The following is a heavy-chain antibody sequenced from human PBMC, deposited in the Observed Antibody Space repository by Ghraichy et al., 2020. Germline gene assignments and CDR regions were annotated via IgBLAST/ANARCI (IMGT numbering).Heavy chain of an antibody. V-gene: IGHV1-69*06. J-gene: IGHJ4*02. Sequence: SVKVSCKASGDTFSNYAISWVRQAPGQGLEWMGGIIPIFGTANYAQKFQGRVTITADKSTSTAYMEMSSLRSDDTAVYYCARRSRIEAAGTIEWSFDYWGQGTLVTVSS. CDR3: ARRSRIEAAGTIEWSFDY. CDR2: IIPIFGTA. CDR1: GDTFSNYA. D-gene: IGHD6-13*01.